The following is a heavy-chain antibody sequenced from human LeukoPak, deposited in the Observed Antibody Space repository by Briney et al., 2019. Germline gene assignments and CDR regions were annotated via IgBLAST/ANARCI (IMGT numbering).Heavy chain of an antibody. CDR2: ISGSGGST. J-gene: IGHJ4*02. Sequence: GGSLRLSCAASGFTFSSYAMSWVRQAPGKGLEWVSAISGSGGSTYYADSVEGRFTISRDNSRDTLYLQMNSLRAEDTAVYYCAKGYYDYVWGSYYFDYWGQGTPVTVSS. D-gene: IGHD3-16*01. CDR3: AKGYYDYVWGSYYFDY. V-gene: IGHV3-23*01. CDR1: GFTFSSYA.